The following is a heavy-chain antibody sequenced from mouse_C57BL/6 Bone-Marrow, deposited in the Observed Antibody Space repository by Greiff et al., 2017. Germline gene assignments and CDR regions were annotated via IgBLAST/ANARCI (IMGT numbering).Heavy chain of an antibody. CDR1: GFTFSDYG. CDR3: ARIPYGSGPYWYFDV. V-gene: IGHV5-17*01. J-gene: IGHJ1*03. D-gene: IGHD1-1*01. CDR2: IGSGSSTI. Sequence: EVKLVESGGGLVKPGGSLKLSCAASGFTFSDYGMHWVRQAPEKGLEWVAYIGSGSSTIYYADTVKGRFTISRDNAKNTLFLQMTSLRSEDTAMYYCARIPYGSGPYWYFDVWGTGTTVTVSS.